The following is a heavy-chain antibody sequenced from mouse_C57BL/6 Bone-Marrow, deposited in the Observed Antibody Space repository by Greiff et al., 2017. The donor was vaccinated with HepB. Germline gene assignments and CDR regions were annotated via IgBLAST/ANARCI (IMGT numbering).Heavy chain of an antibody. Sequence: QVQLQQPGAELVKPGASVKLSCKASGYTFTSYWMHWVKQRPGQGLEWIGMIHPNSGSTNDNEKFKSKATLTVDKSSSTAYMQLSSLTSEDSAVYYCARDYYGSSCDYWGQGTTLTVSS. V-gene: IGHV1-64*01. CDR2: IHPNSGST. D-gene: IGHD1-1*01. CDR3: ARDYYGSSCDY. CDR1: GYTFTSYW. J-gene: IGHJ2*01.